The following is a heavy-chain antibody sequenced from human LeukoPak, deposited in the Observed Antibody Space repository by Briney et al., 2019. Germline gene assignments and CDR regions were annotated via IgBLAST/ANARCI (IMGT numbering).Heavy chain of an antibody. CDR3: ARSHDSSGLYYFDY. CDR2: IYPGDSDT. D-gene: IGHD3-22*01. V-gene: IGHV5-51*01. J-gene: IGHJ4*02. Sequence: GEPLKISCKGSGYSFTSYWIGWVRQMPGKGLEWMGIIYPGDSDTRYSPSFQGHVTISADKSISTAYLQWGSLKASDTAMYYCARSHDSSGLYYFDYWGQGTLVTVSS. CDR1: GYSFTSYW.